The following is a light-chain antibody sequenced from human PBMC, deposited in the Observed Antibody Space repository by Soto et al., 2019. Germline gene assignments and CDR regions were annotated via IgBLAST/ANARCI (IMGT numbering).Light chain of an antibody. CDR3: QQYDSSSPT. V-gene: IGKV1-5*01. J-gene: IGKJ2*01. Sequence: DIQLTQSPSSLSASIGDRVTITCRASQNISVWLAWYQQRPGKAPKFLIYDASSLETGVPSRFSGSGSGTEFTLTIRSLQPDDFATYYCQQYDSSSPTFGQGTKLEIK. CDR1: QNISVW. CDR2: DAS.